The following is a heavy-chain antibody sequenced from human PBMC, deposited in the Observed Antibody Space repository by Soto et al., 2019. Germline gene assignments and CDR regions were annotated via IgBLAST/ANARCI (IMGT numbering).Heavy chain of an antibody. Sequence: SETLSLTCAVSGGSISSGAYSWSWIRQPPGKGLEWVGYIYHSGSTYYNPSLKSRVTISVDTSKNQFSLKLSSVTAADTAVYYCARWTTYYDILGGRRYGMDVWGQGTTVTVSS. D-gene: IGHD3-9*01. V-gene: IGHV4-30-2*01. CDR1: GGSISSGAYS. J-gene: IGHJ6*02. CDR3: ARWTTYYDILGGRRYGMDV. CDR2: IYHSGST.